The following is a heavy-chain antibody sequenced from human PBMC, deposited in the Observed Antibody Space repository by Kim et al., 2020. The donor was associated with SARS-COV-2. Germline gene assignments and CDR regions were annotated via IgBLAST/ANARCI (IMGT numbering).Heavy chain of an antibody. CDR3: AKGSGYSLRQGLDY. Sequence: GGSLRLSCAASGFTFSSYGMHWVRQAPGKGLEWVAVISYDGSNKYYADSVKGRFTISRDNSKNTLYLQMNSLRAEDTAVYYCAKGSGYSLRQGLDYWGQGTLVTVSS. CDR1: GFTFSSYG. V-gene: IGHV3-30*18. D-gene: IGHD3-22*01. CDR2: ISYDGSNK. J-gene: IGHJ4*02.